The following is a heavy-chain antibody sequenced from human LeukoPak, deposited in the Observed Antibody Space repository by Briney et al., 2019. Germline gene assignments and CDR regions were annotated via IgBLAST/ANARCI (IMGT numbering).Heavy chain of an antibody. CDR3: AGGGGRWLQFYEYFQH. Sequence: ASVKVSCKASGYTFTSYGISWVRQAPGQGLEWMGWISAYNGNTNYAQKLQGRVTMTTDTSTSTANMELRSLRSDDTAVYYFAGGGGRWLQFYEYFQHWGQGTLVTVSS. J-gene: IGHJ1*01. CDR2: ISAYNGNT. V-gene: IGHV1-18*01. CDR1: GYTFTSYG. D-gene: IGHD5-24*01.